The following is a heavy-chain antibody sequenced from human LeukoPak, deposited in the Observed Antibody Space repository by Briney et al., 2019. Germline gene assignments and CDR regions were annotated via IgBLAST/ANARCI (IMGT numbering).Heavy chain of an antibody. V-gene: IGHV3-23*01. Sequence: GGYLTLSYAASGFTFSDYAMSWVRQAPGKGLEWVSTASYYVGKQYHADSVRGRFTVSRDTSRNTVSLQMSSLRVEDTGIYYCAKAGIGADGAGFLCEYWGQGTLVTVSS. CDR1: GFTFSDYA. CDR2: ASYYVGKQ. CDR3: AKAGIGADGAGFLCEY. D-gene: IGHD1-1*01. J-gene: IGHJ4*02.